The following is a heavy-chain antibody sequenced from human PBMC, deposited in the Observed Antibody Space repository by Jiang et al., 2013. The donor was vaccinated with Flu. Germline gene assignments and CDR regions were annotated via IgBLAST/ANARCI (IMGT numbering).Heavy chain of an antibody. V-gene: IGHV4-38-2*01. CDR1: GYSISSGYY. D-gene: IGHD4-23*01. CDR2: IYHSGST. J-gene: IGHJ4*02. Sequence: GLVKPSETLSLTCAVSGYSISSGYYWACIRQPPGKGLEWIGSIYHSGSTYYNPSLKSRVSISVDTSKNQFSLKMSSVTAADTAVYYCARVDNGGNYFDYWGQGTLVTVSS. CDR3: ARVDNGGNYFDY.